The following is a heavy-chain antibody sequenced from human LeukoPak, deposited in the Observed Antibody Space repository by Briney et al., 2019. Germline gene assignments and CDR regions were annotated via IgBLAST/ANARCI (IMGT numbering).Heavy chain of an antibody. CDR2: IYRSGST. J-gene: IGHJ4*02. Sequence: PSETLSLTCTVSGYSISNCYYWDWIRQPPGRGVECIGNIYRSGSTCYNSSLKSRVTISVDTSKNQFSLKVNSVTDAGTAVYNCARRHSSGWFYYWGKGTLVTVSS. V-gene: IGHV4-38-2*02. CDR1: GYSISNCYY. D-gene: IGHD6-19*01. CDR3: ARRHSSGWFYY.